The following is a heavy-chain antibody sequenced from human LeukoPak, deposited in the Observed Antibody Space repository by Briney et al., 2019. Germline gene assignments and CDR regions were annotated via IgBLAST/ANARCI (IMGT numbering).Heavy chain of an antibody. V-gene: IGHV3-21*01. Sequence: GGSLRLSCAASGFTFSSYSMNWVRQAPGKGLEWVLSISSSSSYIYYADSVKGRFTISRDNAKNSLYLQMNSLRAEDTAVYYCANERALYSSGWSYIDYWGQGTLVTVSS. D-gene: IGHD6-19*01. CDR2: ISSSSSYI. CDR1: GFTFSSYS. CDR3: ANERALYSSGWSYIDY. J-gene: IGHJ4*02.